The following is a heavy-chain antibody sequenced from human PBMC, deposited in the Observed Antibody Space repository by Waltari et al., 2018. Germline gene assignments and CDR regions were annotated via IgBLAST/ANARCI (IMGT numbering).Heavy chain of an antibody. Sequence: EVQLVESGGGLVQPGGSLRLSCAASGFNFRSYEMNWFRQAPGKGLEWVSYISSSGSTIYYADSVKGRFTISRDNAKNSLYLQMNSLRAEDTAVYYCARGRRWDPPDYWGQGTLVTVSS. D-gene: IGHD1-26*01. V-gene: IGHV3-48*03. CDR2: ISSSGSTI. CDR1: GFNFRSYE. J-gene: IGHJ4*02. CDR3: ARGRRWDPPDY.